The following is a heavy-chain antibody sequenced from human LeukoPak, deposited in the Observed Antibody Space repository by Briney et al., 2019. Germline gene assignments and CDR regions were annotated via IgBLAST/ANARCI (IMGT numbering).Heavy chain of an antibody. J-gene: IGHJ6*03. CDR3: ARGRSSMVRGYYYYYMDV. D-gene: IGHD3-10*01. Sequence: PSETLSLTCTVSGGSISSGSYYWSWIRQPAGKGLEWIGRIFTSGSTKYNPSLKSRVTISVDTSKNQFSLKLSSVTAADTAVYYCARGRSSMVRGYYYYYMDVWGKGTTVTISS. CDR2: IFTSGST. V-gene: IGHV4-61*02. CDR1: GGSISSGSYY.